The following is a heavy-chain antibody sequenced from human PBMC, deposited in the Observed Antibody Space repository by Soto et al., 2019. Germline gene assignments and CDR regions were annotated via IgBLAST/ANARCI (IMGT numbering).Heavy chain of an antibody. CDR3: AAGEYHDTSGYSSDY. D-gene: IGHD3-3*01. V-gene: IGHV1-58*01. J-gene: IGHJ4*02. CDR2: IVVGSGNT. Sequence: SVKVSCKVSGFTFITSTVQWVRQARGQPLEWIGWIVVGSGNTIYAQKFQERVTFTRDESTSTAYMELSSLRSEDTGVYYCAAGEYHDTSGYSSDYWRQGTLVTVS. CDR1: GFTFITST.